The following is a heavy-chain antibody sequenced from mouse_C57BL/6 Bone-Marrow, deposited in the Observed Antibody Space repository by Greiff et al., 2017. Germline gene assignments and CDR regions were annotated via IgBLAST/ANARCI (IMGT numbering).Heavy chain of an antibody. CDR2: IHPNSGST. J-gene: IGHJ2*01. Sequence: QVQLQQSGAELVKPGASVKLSCKASGYTFTSYWMHWVKQRPGQGLEWIGMIHPNSGSTNYNEKFKSKATLTVDKSSSTAYMQLSSLTSEDSAVYYCASLYSNDRYFDDFDYWGQGTTLTVSS. D-gene: IGHD2-12*01. CDR1: GYTFTSYW. CDR3: ASLYSNDRYFDDFDY. V-gene: IGHV1-64*01.